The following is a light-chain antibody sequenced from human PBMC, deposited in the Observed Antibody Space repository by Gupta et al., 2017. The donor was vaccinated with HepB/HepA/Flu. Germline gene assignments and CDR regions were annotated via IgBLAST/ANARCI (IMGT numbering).Light chain of an antibody. CDR2: ENN. CDR1: SSNIGNNY. CDR3: GTWDSSLSAVV. Sequence: QSVLTQPPSVSAAPGQKVTISCSGSSSNIGNNYVSWYQQLPGTAPKLLIYENNKRPSGIRDRFSGSKSGTSATLGITGLQTGDEAGYYCGTWDSSLSAVVFGGGTKLTVL. V-gene: IGLV1-51*02. J-gene: IGLJ2*01.